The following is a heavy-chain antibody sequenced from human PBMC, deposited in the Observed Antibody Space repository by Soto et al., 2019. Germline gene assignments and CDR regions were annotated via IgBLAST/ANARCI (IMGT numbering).Heavy chain of an antibody. CDR2: ISGSGANT. Sequence: EVQLLESAGGLVQPGGSLSLSCAASGFTFSSYAMRWVRQAPGKGLEWVSAISGSGANTYYTDSVKGRFTISRDNYKNALFLQMNSLRVEDAADYYCAKGAGSGWDPDYWGQGTLVTVSS. D-gene: IGHD6-19*01. CDR3: AKGAGSGWDPDY. CDR1: GFTFSSYA. V-gene: IGHV3-23*01. J-gene: IGHJ4*02.